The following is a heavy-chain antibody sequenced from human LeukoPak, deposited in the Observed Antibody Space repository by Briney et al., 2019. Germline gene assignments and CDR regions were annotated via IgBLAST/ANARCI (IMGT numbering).Heavy chain of an antibody. CDR3: ARTKYSSSWYDC. Sequence: SVKVSCKASGYTFTSYGISWVRQAPGQGLEWMGGIIPIFDSANYAQKFQDRVTITADKSTSTAYMELSSLRSEDTAVYFCARTKYSSSWYDCWGQGTLVTVSS. J-gene: IGHJ4*02. CDR1: GYTFTSYG. V-gene: IGHV1-69*06. CDR2: IIPIFDSA. D-gene: IGHD6-13*01.